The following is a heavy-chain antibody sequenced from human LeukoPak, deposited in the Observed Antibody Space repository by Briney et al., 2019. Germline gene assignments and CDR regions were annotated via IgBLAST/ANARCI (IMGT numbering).Heavy chain of an antibody. CDR1: GFTFSSYA. D-gene: IGHD6-19*01. Sequence: PGGSLRLSCAASGFTFSSYAVSWVRQAPGKGLEWVSGISGSGGSTYYADSVKGRFTISRDNSKNTLYLQVNSLRAEDTAVYYCAKMPVSYSSGWSNFDYWGQGTLVTVSS. CDR3: AKMPVSYSSGWSNFDY. V-gene: IGHV3-23*01. CDR2: ISGSGGST. J-gene: IGHJ4*02.